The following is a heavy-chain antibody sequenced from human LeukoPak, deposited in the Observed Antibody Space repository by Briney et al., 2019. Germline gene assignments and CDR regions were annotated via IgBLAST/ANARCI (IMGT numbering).Heavy chain of an antibody. J-gene: IGHJ3*02. CDR3: ARARGFDWLLRGDDAFDI. CDR2: IYTSGTT. CDR1: GGSISSYY. D-gene: IGHD3-9*01. Sequence: SETLSLTCTVSGGSISSYYWSWIRQPAGKGLEWIGRIYTSGTTHYNPSLKSRVTISVDTSKNQFSLKLGSVTAADTAVYYRARARGFDWLLRGDDAFDIWGQGTMVTVSS. V-gene: IGHV4-4*07.